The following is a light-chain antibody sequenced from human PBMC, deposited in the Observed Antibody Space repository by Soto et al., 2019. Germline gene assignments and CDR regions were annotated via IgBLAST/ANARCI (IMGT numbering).Light chain of an antibody. CDR2: GAS. CDR3: QPYNNWPPWT. V-gene: IGKV3-15*01. Sequence: EIVMTQSPATLSVSPGERATLSCRASQCVSSNLAWYQQKPGQAPRLLIYGASTRATGIPARFSGSGSGTEFTLTISSLQSEDFAVYCCQPYNNWPPWTFGQGTKVEIK. CDR1: QCVSSN. J-gene: IGKJ1*01.